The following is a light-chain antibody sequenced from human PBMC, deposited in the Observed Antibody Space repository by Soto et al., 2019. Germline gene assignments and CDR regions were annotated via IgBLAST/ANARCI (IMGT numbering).Light chain of an antibody. V-gene: IGLV3-21*02. CDR2: DDS. Sequence: SYELTQPPSVSVAPGQTARITCGGDNLGTRSVHWYQQKPGQAPVLVVYDDSARPSEIPERFSGSNSGSTATLTISRVEAEDEADYYCQVWDGSSAHYVFGSGTQLTVL. CDR1: NLGTRS. J-gene: IGLJ1*01. CDR3: QVWDGSSAHYV.